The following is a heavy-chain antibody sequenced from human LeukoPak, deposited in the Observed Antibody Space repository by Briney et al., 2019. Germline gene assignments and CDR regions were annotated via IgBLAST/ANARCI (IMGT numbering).Heavy chain of an antibody. CDR1: GYTFTSYA. CDR2: INAGNGNT. CDR3: ARGPRITMVRGGQWYYYMDV. J-gene: IGHJ6*03. D-gene: IGHD3-10*01. Sequence: ASVKVSCKASGYTFTSYAMHWVRQAPGQRLEWMGWINAGNGNTKYSQEFQGRVTITRDTSASIVYMELSSLRSEDTAVYYCARGPRITMVRGGQWYYYMDVWGKGTTVTISS. V-gene: IGHV1-3*03.